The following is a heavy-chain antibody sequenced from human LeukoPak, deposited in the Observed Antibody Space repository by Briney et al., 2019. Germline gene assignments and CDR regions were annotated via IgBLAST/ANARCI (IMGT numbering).Heavy chain of an antibody. CDR2: IYYSGST. Sequence: SETLSLTCTVSGGSISSYYWSWIRQPPGKGLEWIGYIYYSGSTNYNPSLKSRVTISVDTPKNQFSLKLSSVTAADTAVYYCARGLALWSGYSIDYWGQGTLVTVSS. CDR3: ARGLALWSGYSIDY. J-gene: IGHJ4*02. V-gene: IGHV4-59*01. CDR1: GGSISSYY. D-gene: IGHD3-3*01.